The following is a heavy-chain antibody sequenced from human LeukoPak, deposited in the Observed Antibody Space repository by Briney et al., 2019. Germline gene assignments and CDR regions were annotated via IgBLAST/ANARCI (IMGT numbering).Heavy chain of an antibody. CDR1: GDSISSGHYF. V-gene: IGHV4-61*02. J-gene: IGHJ5*02. CDR3: ARAASRSNTWFDP. CDR2: FYTSGTT. Sequence: SQTLSLTCTVSGDSISSGHYFWSWIRQPAGKGLEWIGRFYTSGTTYYKPTLKRRVTMSVDTSKNLFSLKLTSVTAADTAVYYCARAASRSNTWFDPWGQGALVTVSS. D-gene: IGHD2-15*01.